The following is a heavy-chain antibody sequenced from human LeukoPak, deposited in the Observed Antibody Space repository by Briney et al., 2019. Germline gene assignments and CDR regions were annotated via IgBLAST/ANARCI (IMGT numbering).Heavy chain of an antibody. CDR2: IIPIFGKA. CDR1: GGTFSSYA. J-gene: IGHJ4*02. CDR3: ARDARTTRGYSGYEARLYYFDY. D-gene: IGHD5-12*01. Sequence: ASVKVSCKASGGTFSSYAISWVRQAPGRGLEWMGRIIPIFGKANYAQKFQSRVTITTDESTSTAYMELSSLRSEDTAVYYCARDARTTRGYSGYEARLYYFDYWGQGTLVTVSS. V-gene: IGHV1-69*05.